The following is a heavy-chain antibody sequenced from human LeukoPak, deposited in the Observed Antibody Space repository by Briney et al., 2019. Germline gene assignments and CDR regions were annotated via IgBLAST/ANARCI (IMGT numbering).Heavy chain of an antibody. CDR1: GGSISGYY. CDR3: ARGDSGSYPEHYYYYMDV. J-gene: IGHJ6*03. V-gene: IGHV4-59*01. D-gene: IGHD1-26*01. Sequence: PSETLSLTCTVSGGSISGYYWSWIRQPPGKGLEWIGYIYYSGSTNYNPSLKSRVTISVDTSKNQFSLKLSSVTAADTAVYYCARGDSGSYPEHYYYYMDVWGKGTTVTISS. CDR2: IYYSGST.